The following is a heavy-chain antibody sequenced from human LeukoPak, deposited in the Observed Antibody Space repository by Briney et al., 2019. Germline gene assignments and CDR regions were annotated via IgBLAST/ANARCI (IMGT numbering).Heavy chain of an antibody. D-gene: IGHD3-3*01. Sequence: PSQTLSLTCTVSGGSISRGDYYWSWIRQPPGKGLEWIGCIYYSGSTYYNPSLKSRVTISVDTSKNQFSLKLSSVTAADTAVYYCARDLTIFGVDTTGALDIWGQGTMVTVSS. J-gene: IGHJ3*02. CDR2: IYYSGST. CDR3: ARDLTIFGVDTTGALDI. V-gene: IGHV4-30-4*08. CDR1: GGSISRGDYY.